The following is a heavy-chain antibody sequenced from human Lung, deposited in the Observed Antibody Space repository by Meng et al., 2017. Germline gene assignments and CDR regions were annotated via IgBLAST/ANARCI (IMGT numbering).Heavy chain of an antibody. D-gene: IGHD3-22*01. CDR1: VGSISSGTYY. CDR3: ARCVFDSSSLYSNWFDP. Sequence: QVQLQESGPGLVKPSQTLSLTCTVSVGSISSGTYYWGWIRQLPGKGLEWIAYIHYSGSTYYSPSLKSRVTISADTSKNQLSLKLSSMTAADTAVYYCARCVFDSSSLYSNWFDPWGQGTLVTVSS. CDR2: IHYSGST. V-gene: IGHV4-31*03. J-gene: IGHJ5*02.